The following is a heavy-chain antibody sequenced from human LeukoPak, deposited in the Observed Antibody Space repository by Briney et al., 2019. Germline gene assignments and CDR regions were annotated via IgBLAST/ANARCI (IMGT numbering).Heavy chain of an antibody. Sequence: PGGSLRLACAASGFTFSSYAMSWVGQAPGKGLEWVLAISVSGGSTYYADSVKCRFTISRDNSKNTLYLQMNSLSAEDTAVYYCAKDRPYSGYRVFDYWGQGTLVTVSS. CDR3: AKDRPYSGYRVFDY. CDR2: ISVSGGST. V-gene: IGHV3-23*01. D-gene: IGHD5-12*01. CDR1: GFTFSSYA. J-gene: IGHJ4*02.